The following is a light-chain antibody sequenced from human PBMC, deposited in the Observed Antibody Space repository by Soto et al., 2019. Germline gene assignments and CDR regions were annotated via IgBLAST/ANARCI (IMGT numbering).Light chain of an antibody. J-gene: IGLJ2*01. CDR2: EVS. CDR3: SSYAVSNNLVV. V-gene: IGLV2-8*01. CDR1: SSDVGGYNY. Sequence: QSALTQPPSASGSPGQSVTISCTGTSSDVGGYNYVSWYQQHPGKAPKLMIYEVSKRPSGVPDRFSGSKSGNTASLTVSGLQAEDEADYYCSSYAVSNNLVVFVGGTKLTVL.